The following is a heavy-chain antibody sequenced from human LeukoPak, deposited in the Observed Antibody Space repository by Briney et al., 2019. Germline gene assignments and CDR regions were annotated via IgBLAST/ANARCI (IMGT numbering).Heavy chain of an antibody. V-gene: IGHV4-39*01. Sequence: SETLSLTCTVSGGSISSSSFSWGSIRQPPGKGLEWIGSLYYSGSTYYNPSLKSRVTIYVDTSKNEFSLKLSSVTAADTAVYYCAAGLDYWGQGTLVTVSS. CDR2: LYYSGST. CDR1: GGSISSSSFS. CDR3: AAGLDY. J-gene: IGHJ4*02.